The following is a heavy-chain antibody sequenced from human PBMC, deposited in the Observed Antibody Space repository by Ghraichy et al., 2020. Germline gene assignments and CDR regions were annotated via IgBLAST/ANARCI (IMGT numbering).Heavy chain of an antibody. CDR2: ISYDGSNK. D-gene: IGHD4-17*01. Sequence: LTCAASGFTFSSYAMHWVRQAPGKGLEWVAVISYDGSNKYYADSVKGRFTISRDNSKNTRYLQMTSLRAEDTAVYYCARGGRLREKAAFDIWGQGTMVTVSS. CDR1: GFTFSSYA. CDR3: ARGGRLREKAAFDI. V-gene: IGHV3-30-3*01. J-gene: IGHJ3*02.